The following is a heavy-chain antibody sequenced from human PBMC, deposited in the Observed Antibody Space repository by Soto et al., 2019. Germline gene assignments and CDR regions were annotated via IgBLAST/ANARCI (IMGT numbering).Heavy chain of an antibody. J-gene: IGHJ3*02. CDR1: GFTFSSYA. V-gene: IGHV3-23*01. CDR2: ISGSGGST. CDR3: ARGIQLWFSAFDI. D-gene: IGHD5-18*01. Sequence: HPGGSLRLSCAASGFTFSSYAMSWVRQAPGKGLEWVSAISGSGGSTYYADSVKGRFTISRDKSKNSLYLQMNSLRAEDSAVFYCARGIQLWFSAFDIWGQGTMGTVSS.